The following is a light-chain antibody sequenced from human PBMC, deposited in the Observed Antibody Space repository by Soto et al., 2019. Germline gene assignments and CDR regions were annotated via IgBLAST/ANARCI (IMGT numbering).Light chain of an antibody. Sequence: DIQMTQSPSTLSASVGDRVTITCRASQSISSWLAWYQQKPGKAPKLLIYKASSLESGVPSRFSGSGSGTEFTLTISSLQPDDFAPYYCQESDDYLFTFGPGTK. CDR3: QESDDYLFT. CDR2: KAS. J-gene: IGKJ2*01. CDR1: QSISSW. V-gene: IGKV1-5*03.